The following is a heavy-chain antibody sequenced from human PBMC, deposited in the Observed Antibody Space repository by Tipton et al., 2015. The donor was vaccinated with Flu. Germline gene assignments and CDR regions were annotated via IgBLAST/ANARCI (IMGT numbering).Heavy chain of an antibody. D-gene: IGHD3-22*01. CDR2: IYGDGST. V-gene: IGHV3-53*01. CDR3: TLDLYSRGKYYLDY. Sequence: LSLTCAASGFSVSNKYMSWVRQAPGKGMEWVSVIYGDGSTYYADSVKGRFTISRDDSKDTLYLQLKSLTAEDTAIYYCTLDLYSRGKYYLDYWGQGTLVTVSS. CDR1: GFSVSNKY. J-gene: IGHJ4*02.